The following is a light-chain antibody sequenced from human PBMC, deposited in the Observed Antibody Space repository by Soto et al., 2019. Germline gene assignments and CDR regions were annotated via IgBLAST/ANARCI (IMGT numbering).Light chain of an antibody. CDR1: QSVSST. Sequence: EIVLTKSPCTLSLSPGERATLSCRASQSVSSTLAWYQQKPGQAPRLLIYDASNREIGIPARFSGSGSGTDFTLTISSLQPEDFATYYCQQSYSTPITFGQGTRLET. CDR3: QQSYSTPIT. V-gene: IGKV3-11*01. J-gene: IGKJ5*01. CDR2: DAS.